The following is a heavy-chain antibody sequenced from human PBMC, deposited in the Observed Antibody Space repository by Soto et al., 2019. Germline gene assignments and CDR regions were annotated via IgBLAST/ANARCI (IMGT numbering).Heavy chain of an antibody. Sequence: QVQLVESGGGVVQPGRSLRLSCAASGFTFSSYGMHWVRQAPGKGLEWVAVIWYDGSDEYYADSVKGRFTISRDNSKNTLYLQMNSLRAEDTAVYYCARDDIAVAAWLDYWGQGTLVTVSS. D-gene: IGHD6-19*01. CDR2: IWYDGSDE. J-gene: IGHJ4*02. V-gene: IGHV3-33*01. CDR1: GFTFSSYG. CDR3: ARDDIAVAAWLDY.